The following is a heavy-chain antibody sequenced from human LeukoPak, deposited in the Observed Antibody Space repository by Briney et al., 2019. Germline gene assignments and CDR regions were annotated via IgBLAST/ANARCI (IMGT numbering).Heavy chain of an antibody. J-gene: IGHJ4*02. Sequence: GGSLRLSCAASGFTFSSYGMHWVRQAPGKGLEWVAVIWYDGSNKYYADSVKGRLTISRDNSKNTLYLQMNSLRAEDTAVYYCARVGDIAAAGPFDYWGQGTLVTVSS. CDR1: GFTFSSYG. CDR2: IWYDGSNK. D-gene: IGHD6-13*01. CDR3: ARVGDIAAAGPFDY. V-gene: IGHV3-33*01.